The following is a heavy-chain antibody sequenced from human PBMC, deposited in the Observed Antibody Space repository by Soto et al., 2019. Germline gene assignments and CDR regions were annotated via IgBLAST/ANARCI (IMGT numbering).Heavy chain of an antibody. CDR1: GYTFTVSY. CDR2: FNPNTGAT. D-gene: IGHD2-15*01. V-gene: IGHV1-2*02. CDR3: AKEHRFCSGGSCAIDS. J-gene: IGHJ4*02. Sequence: QVQLVQSGAEMKKPGASVKVSCKASGYTFTVSYIHWMRQAPGQGVEWMGWFNPNTGATHYAQKFQGRVTMTRDTSISTAYMELSRVRSDDAAVYYCAKEHRFCSGGSCAIDSWGQGTLVTVSS.